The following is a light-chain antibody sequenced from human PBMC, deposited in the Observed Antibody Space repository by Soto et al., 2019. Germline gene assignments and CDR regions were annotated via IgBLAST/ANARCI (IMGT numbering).Light chain of an antibody. CDR3: SSYTSSSTLRV. J-gene: IGLJ1*01. Sequence: QSVLTQPASVSGSPGQSITISCTGTSSDVGGYNYVSWYQQHPGKAPKLMIYEVSNRPSGVSNRFSGSKSGNTASLTISVLQAEDEADYYCSSYTSSSTLRVFGTGTKVTVL. V-gene: IGLV2-14*01. CDR2: EVS. CDR1: SSDVGGYNY.